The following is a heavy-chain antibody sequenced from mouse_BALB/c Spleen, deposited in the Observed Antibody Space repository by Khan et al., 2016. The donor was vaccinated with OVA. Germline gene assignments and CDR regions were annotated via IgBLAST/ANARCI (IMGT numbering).Heavy chain of an antibody. D-gene: IGHD2-2*01. V-gene: IGHV1-31*01. J-gene: IGHJ3*01. CDR2: IDPFSGGS. CDR3: TKHGYVAWVTY. Sequence: VRLQQSGPELMKPGASVKISCKASGYSFTSYYIHWVMQRHGESLEWIGYIDPFSGGSTYNQKFKGKATLTVDKSSSTAYIHLSNLTSEDSAVYYCTKHGYVAWVTYWGQGTLVTVSA. CDR1: GYSFTSYY.